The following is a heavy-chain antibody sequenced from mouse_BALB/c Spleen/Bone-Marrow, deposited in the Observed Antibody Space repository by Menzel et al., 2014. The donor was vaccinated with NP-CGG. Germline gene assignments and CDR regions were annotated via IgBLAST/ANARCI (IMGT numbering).Heavy chain of an antibody. V-gene: IGHV1-54*01. CDR2: INPGIGGT. J-gene: IGHJ2*01. Sequence: QVQLQQPGAELVRPGTSVKVSCKASGYAFTNYLIEWFKQRPGQGLEWIGRINPGIGGTTYNAKFKGKATLTADKSSTTAYMQLSSLTSDDSAVYFCARFTRDYWGQGTTLTVSS. CDR1: GYAFTNYL. CDR3: ARFTRDY.